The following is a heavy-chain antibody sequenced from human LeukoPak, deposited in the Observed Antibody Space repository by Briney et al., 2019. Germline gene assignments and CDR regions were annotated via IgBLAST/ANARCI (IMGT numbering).Heavy chain of an antibody. Sequence: ASVKVSCKASGGTFSSYAISWVRQAPGQGLEWMGIINPSGGSTSYAQKFQGRVTMTRDTSTSTVYMELSSLRSEDTAVYYCARESEVAVAGGYGVAFDYWGQGTLVTVSS. CDR1: GGTFSSYA. D-gene: IGHD6-19*01. J-gene: IGHJ4*02. CDR2: INPSGGST. CDR3: ARESEVAVAGGYGVAFDY. V-gene: IGHV1-46*01.